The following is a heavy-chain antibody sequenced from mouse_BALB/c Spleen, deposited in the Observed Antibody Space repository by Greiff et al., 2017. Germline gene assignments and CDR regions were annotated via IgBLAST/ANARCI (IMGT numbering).Heavy chain of an antibody. V-gene: IGHV5-4*02. J-gene: IGHJ4*01. D-gene: IGHD2-2*01. Sequence: EVKVVESGGGLVKPGGSLKLSCAASGFTFSDYYMYWVRQTPEKRLEWVATISDGGSYTYYPDSVKGRFTISRDNAKNNLYLQMSSLKSEDTAMYYCARDTYGYDWDYWGQGTSVTVSS. CDR3: ARDTYGYDWDY. CDR1: GFTFSDYY. CDR2: ISDGGSYT.